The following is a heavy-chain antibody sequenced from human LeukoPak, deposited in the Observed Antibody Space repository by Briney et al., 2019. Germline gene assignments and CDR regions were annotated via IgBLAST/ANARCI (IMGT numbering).Heavy chain of an antibody. Sequence: GGSLRLSCVASGFTFSGYTMSWVRQAPGKGPEGISAVSARGDKTYYADSVKGRFTVSRDNSKDTLFLQMISLRAEDTALYYCARDIHDSSGYYYDYWGQGTLVTVSS. CDR2: VSARGDKT. CDR3: ARDIHDSSGYYYDY. V-gene: IGHV3-23*01. J-gene: IGHJ4*02. D-gene: IGHD3-22*01. CDR1: GFTFSGYT.